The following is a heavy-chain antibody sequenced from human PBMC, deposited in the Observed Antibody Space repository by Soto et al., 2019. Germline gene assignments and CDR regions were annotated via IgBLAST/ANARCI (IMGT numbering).Heavy chain of an antibody. J-gene: IGHJ5*02. Sequence: GASVKVSCKASGYTFTGYYMHWVRQAPGQGLEWMGWINPNSGGTNYAQKFQGRVTMTRDTSISTAYVELSRLRSDDTAVYYCARPIGYCSSTSCYPGNNWFDPWGQGTLVTVAS. D-gene: IGHD2-2*01. V-gene: IGHV1-2*02. CDR3: ARPIGYCSSTSCYPGNNWFDP. CDR1: GYTFTGYY. CDR2: INPNSGGT.